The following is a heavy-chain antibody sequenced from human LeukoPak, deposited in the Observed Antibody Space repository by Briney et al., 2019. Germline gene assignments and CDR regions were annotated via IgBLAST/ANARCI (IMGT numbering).Heavy chain of an antibody. V-gene: IGHV1-69*04. CDR1: GGTFSSYA. D-gene: IGHD6-6*01. CDR2: IIPILGIA. Sequence: GSSVKVSCKASGGTFSSYAISWVRPAPGQRRGWMGRIIPILGIANYAQKFQGRVTITADKSTSTAYMELSSLRSEDTAVYYCARDGEYSSSTLMPDYWGQGTLVTVSS. CDR3: ARDGEYSSSTLMPDY. J-gene: IGHJ4*02.